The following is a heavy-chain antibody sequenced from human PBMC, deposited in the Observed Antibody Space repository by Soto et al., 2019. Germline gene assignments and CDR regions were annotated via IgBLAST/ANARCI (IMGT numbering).Heavy chain of an antibody. D-gene: IGHD3-10*01. CDR1: GFTFSVYA. CDR3: VAGKLLTFDY. Sequence: PGGSLRLSCSASGFTFSVYAMHWVRQAPGKGLEYVSGINSKGISTYYADSVKVRFTISRDYSENTLYLQMSSLRPEDTAVYYCVAGKLLTFDYWGQGNLVTVSS. V-gene: IGHV3-64D*08. CDR2: INSKGIST. J-gene: IGHJ4*02.